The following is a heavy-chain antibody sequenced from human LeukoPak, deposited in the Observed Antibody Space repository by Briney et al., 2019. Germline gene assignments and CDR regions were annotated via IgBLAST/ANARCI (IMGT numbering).Heavy chain of an antibody. CDR2: ISYDGGNK. V-gene: IGHV3-30*18. CDR1: GFIFSSCG. J-gene: IGHJ6*02. CDR3: AKDGKGKWSEEATYYYGMDV. Sequence: PGGSLRLSCAASGFIFSSCGMHWVRQAPGKGLVWVVVISYDGGNKYYAESVKGRFTISRDNSKNTLSLQMNSLRAEDTAVYYCAKDGKGKWSEEATYYYGMDVWGQGTTVAVSS. D-gene: IGHD1-26*01.